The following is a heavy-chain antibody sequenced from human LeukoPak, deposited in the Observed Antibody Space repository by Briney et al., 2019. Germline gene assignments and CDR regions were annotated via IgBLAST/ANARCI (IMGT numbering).Heavy chain of an antibody. V-gene: IGHV1-24*01. CDR3: ATAHYYYDSSGRAYNWFDP. D-gene: IGHD3-22*01. J-gene: IGHJ5*02. Sequence: ASVNVSCKVSGYTLTELSMHWVRQAPGKGLEWMGGFDPEDGETIYAQKFQGRVTMTEDTSTDTAYMELSSLRSEDTAVYYCATAHYYYDSSGRAYNWFDPWGQGTLVTVSS. CDR2: FDPEDGET. CDR1: GYTLTELS.